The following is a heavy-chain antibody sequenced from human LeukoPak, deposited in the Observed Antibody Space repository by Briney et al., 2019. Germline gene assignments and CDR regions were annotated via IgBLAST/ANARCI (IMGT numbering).Heavy chain of an antibody. CDR2: IKSKTGTT. Sequence: GGSLRLSCAASGFTFSNAWMSWVRQAPGKGLEWVGRIKSKTGTTDYAAPVKGRFTISRDDSENTLYLQMNSLKTEDTAVYYCARDHGYYDILTRNYHLYFFDYWGQGTLVTVSS. V-gene: IGHV3-15*01. D-gene: IGHD3-9*01. CDR3: ARDHGYYDILTRNYHLYFFDY. J-gene: IGHJ4*02. CDR1: GFTFSNAW.